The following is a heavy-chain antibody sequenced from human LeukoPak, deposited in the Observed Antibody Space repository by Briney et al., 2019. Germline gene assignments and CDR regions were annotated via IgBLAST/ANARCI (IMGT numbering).Heavy chain of an antibody. J-gene: IGHJ4*02. CDR2: INHSGST. D-gene: IGHD5-18*01. V-gene: IGHV4-34*01. CDR1: GGSFSGYY. CDR3: ARVYKIQLWLTGSGYFDY. Sequence: PSETLSLTCAVYGGSFSGYYWSWIRQPPGKGLEWIGEINHSGSTNYNPSLKSRVTISVDTSKNQFSLKLSSVTAADTAVYYCARVYKIQLWLTGSGYFDYWGQGTLVTVSS.